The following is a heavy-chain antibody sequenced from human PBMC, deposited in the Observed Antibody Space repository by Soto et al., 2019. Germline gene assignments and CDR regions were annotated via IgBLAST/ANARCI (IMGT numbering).Heavy chain of an antibody. CDR2: ISPGSRYP. J-gene: IGHJ5*02. Sequence: GGSLRLSCACSGFTFVDSYMSWIRQAPGKGLEWLSYISPGSRYPAYADSVKGRFTISRDNAKRSLYLQMMSLTAEDTAIYYCVRGGGGGLFDPWGQGTMVTVSS. D-gene: IGHD2-15*01. CDR3: VRGGGGGLFDP. V-gene: IGHV3-11*06. CDR1: GFTFVDSY.